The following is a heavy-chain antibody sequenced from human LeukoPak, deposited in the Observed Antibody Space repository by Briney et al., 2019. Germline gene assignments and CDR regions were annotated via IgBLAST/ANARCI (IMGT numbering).Heavy chain of an antibody. D-gene: IGHD6-6*01. J-gene: IGHJ2*01. CDR1: GFTFSSYW. CDR3: ARTYSSSRDWYFDL. V-gene: IGHV3-74*01. CDR2: INSDGSST. Sequence: AGGSLRLSCAASGFTFSSYWMHWVRQAPGKGLVWVSRINSDGSSTSYADSVKGRFTISRDNAKNTLYLQMNSLRAEDTAVYYCARTYSSSRDWYFDLWGRGTLVTVSS.